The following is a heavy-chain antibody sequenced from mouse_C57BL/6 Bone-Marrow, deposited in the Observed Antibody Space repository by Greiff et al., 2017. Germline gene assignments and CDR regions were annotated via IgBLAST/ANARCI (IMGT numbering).Heavy chain of an antibody. J-gene: IGHJ3*01. Sequence: QVQLQQSGAELVMPGASVKLSCKASGYTFTSYWMHWVKQRPGQGLEWIGEIDPSDSYTNYNQKFKDKSTLTVDKSSSTAYRQLSSLTSEDSAVYYCAREYGYDVFAYWGQGTLVTVAA. V-gene: IGHV1-69*01. CDR1: GYTFTSYW. CDR2: IDPSDSYT. CDR3: AREYGYDVFAY. D-gene: IGHD2-2*01.